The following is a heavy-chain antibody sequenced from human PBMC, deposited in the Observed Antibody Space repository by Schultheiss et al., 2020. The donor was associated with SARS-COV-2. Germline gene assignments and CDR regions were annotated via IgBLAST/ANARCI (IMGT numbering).Heavy chain of an antibody. CDR3: ARHSSSSRPNFDY. CDR2: INHSGST. V-gene: IGHV4-34*01. CDR1: GGSISSYY. D-gene: IGHD6-6*01. J-gene: IGHJ4*02. Sequence: SQTLSLTCTVSGGSISSYYWSWIRQPPGKGLEWIGEINHSGSTNYNPSLKSRVTISVDTSKNQFSLKLGSVTAADTAVYYCARHSSSSRPNFDYWGQGTLVTVSS.